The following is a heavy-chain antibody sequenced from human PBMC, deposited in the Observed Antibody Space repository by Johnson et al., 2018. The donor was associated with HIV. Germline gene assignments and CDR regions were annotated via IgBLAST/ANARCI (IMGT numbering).Heavy chain of an antibody. CDR3: ASIPPPKLDGAFDI. CDR2: IKQDGSEK. J-gene: IGHJ3*02. V-gene: IGHV3-7*05. CDR1: GFTFSSYW. Sequence: EVQLVESGGGLVQPGGSLRLSCAASGFTFSSYWMSWVRQSPGKGLEWVANIKQDGSEKYYADSVKGRFTISRDNAKNSLYLQMNSLRAEDTAVYYCASIPPPKLDGAFDIWGQGTMVTVSS. D-gene: IGHD5-24*01.